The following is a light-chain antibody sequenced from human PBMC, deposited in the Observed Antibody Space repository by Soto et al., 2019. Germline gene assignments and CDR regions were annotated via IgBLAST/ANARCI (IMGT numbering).Light chain of an antibody. CDR2: AAS. CDR1: QGISSW. J-gene: IGKJ3*01. CDR3: QQANSFPLFT. Sequence: DIQMTQSPSSVSASVGDRVTITCRASQGISSWLDWYQQKPGKAPKLLIYAASSLQSGVPSRFSGSGSGTDFPLTISSLQPGDFATYYCQQANSFPLFTFGPGTQGDIK. V-gene: IGKV1-12*01.